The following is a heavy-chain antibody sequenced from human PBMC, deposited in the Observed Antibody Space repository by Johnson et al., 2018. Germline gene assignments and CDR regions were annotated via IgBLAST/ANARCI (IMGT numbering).Heavy chain of an antibody. V-gene: IGHV4-59*01. D-gene: IGHD3-16*01. CDR3: ARDFWGRGRDYYYSARDV. J-gene: IGHJ6*02. CDR1: GGSINNYF. CDR2: IYSSGTT. Sequence: QVQLQESGPGLVKPSETLSLTCTVSGGSINNYFWSWIRQPPGKGLEWIGYIYSSGTTNYNPSFKSRVTISVDTSKNQFSLNLRSVTAADPAVYYCARDFWGRGRDYYYSARDVWGQGTTVTVSS.